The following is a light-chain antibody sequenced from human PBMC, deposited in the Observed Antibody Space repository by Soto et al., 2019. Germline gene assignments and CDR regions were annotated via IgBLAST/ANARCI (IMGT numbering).Light chain of an antibody. V-gene: IGKV3-20*01. Sequence: EIVLTHSPVTLSLSPGERANLSCRASQSVSNNYLAWYQQKPGQAPRLLIYGASSRATGIPDRFSGSGSGSDFTLTISRLEPEDFAVYYCQQYGSSGTCGQGTKGDIK. J-gene: IGKJ1*01. CDR1: QSVSNNY. CDR3: QQYGSSGT. CDR2: GAS.